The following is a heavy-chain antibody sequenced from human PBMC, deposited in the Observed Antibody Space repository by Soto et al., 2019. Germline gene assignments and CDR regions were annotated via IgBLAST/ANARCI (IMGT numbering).Heavy chain of an antibody. CDR1: GFTFNNFA. V-gene: IGHV3-23*04. D-gene: IGHD2-15*01. CDR2: ISGAGANT. J-gene: IGHJ3*01. CDR3: AKDRDVVVVIAAAATGAFDV. Sequence: EVQLVESGGGLVQPGGSLRLSCAASGFTFNNFALTWVRQAPGKGLEWVSTISGAGANTYYADSVKGRFTTSRDNSKNTLYLQMFSLRAEDTAVYFCAKDRDVVVVIAAAATGAFDVWGQGTMVTVSS.